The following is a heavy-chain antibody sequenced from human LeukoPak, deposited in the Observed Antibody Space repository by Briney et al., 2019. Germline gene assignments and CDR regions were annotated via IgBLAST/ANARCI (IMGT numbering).Heavy chain of an antibody. J-gene: IGHJ5*02. D-gene: IGHD3-22*01. V-gene: IGHV4-4*07. CDR2: IYTSGST. Sequence: SETLSLTCTVSGGSISSYYWSWIRQPAGKGLEWIGRIYTSGSTNYNPSLKSRVTMSVDTSKNQFSLKLSSVTAADTAVYYCARDSAYYYDSSGYYQYNWFDPWGQGTLVTVSS. CDR3: ARDSAYYYDSSGYYQYNWFDP. CDR1: GGSISSYY.